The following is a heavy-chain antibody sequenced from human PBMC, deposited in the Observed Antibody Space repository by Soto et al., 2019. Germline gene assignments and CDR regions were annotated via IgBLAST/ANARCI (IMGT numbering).Heavy chain of an antibody. CDR2: IDPRSGAS. CDR3: AGDNYGPLDY. CDR1: GYPFTDLY. J-gene: IGHJ4*02. D-gene: IGHD3-10*01. Sequence: ASVKVSCKPSGYPFTDLYIHWVRQAPGLGLEWMGWIDPRSGASRKTQRFQGRFTMTRDTSTNTVYMELSSLRSDDTAVYFCAGDNYGPLDYWGQGTLVTVSS. V-gene: IGHV1-2*02.